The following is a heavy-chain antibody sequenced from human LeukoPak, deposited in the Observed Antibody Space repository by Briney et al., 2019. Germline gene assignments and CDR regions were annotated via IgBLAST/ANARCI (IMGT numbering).Heavy chain of an antibody. CDR2: IKQDGSEK. CDR3: ARGENGALDI. CDR1: GFTFSRHW. Sequence: GGSLSLSCAASGFTFSRHWMSWVRLAPGKGREWLANIKQDGSEKYYVDSVKGRFTISRDNAKNSLSLQMNSLRAEDTAVYYCARGENGALDIWGQGTMVTVSS. V-gene: IGHV3-7*01. J-gene: IGHJ3*02. D-gene: IGHD2-8*01.